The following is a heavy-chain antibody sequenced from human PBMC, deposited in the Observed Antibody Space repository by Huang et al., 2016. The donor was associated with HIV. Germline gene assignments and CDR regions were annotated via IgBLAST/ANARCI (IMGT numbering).Heavy chain of an antibody. J-gene: IGHJ4*02. CDR1: GFTFNNYA. Sequence: EVQLLESGGGLVQPGGSLRLSCAAAGFTFNNYAMNWVRQAPGKGVEWVATIRWKGGSKYYADAVKGRFTISRDNSKNTLYLHMNSLRVEDTAVYYCAKGIKSSGSYYFDYWGQGTLVTVSS. CDR2: IRWKGGSK. CDR3: AKGIKSSGSYYFDY. D-gene: IGHD3-10*01. V-gene: IGHV3-23*01.